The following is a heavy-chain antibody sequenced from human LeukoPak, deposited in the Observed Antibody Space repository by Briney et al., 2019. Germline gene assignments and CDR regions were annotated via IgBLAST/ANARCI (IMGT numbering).Heavy chain of an antibody. CDR2: IYWNDDK. CDR1: GFSLSTSGVG. V-gene: IGHV2-5*01. D-gene: IGHD2-2*01. Sequence: SGPTLVNPTQTLTLTCTFSGFSLSTSGVGVGWIRQPPGNALEWLALIYWNDDKRYSPSLKSRLTITKDTSKNQVVLTMTNMDPVDTATYYCAHSWSDIVVVPAAIDYFDYWGQGTLVTVSS. CDR3: AHSWSDIVVVPAAIDYFDY. J-gene: IGHJ4*02.